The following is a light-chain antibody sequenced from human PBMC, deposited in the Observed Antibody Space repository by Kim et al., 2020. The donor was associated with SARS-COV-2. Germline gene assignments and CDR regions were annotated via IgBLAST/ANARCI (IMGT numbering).Light chain of an antibody. CDR3: QQYGNSPRT. J-gene: IGKJ1*01. CDR1: QSVSSNY. CDR2: GAS. Sequence: EIVLSQSPGTLSLSPGGRATLSCRASQSVSSNYLAWYQQKPGQNPRLLIYGASSRATGIPDRFSGSGSGTDFTLTISRLEPEDFAVYYCQQYGNSPRTFGQGTKVDIK. V-gene: IGKV3-20*01.